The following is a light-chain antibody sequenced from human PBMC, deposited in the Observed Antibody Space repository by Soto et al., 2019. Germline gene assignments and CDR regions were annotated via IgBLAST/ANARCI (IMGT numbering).Light chain of an antibody. CDR1: SGHSTYA. Sequence: QPVLTQSPSASASLGASVKLTCTLSSGHSTYAIAWHQQQPEKGPRYLMKLNSDGSHKKGDGIPDRFSGSSSGAERYLTIPSLQSEDEADYYCQTWGTGYWVFGGGTKLTVL. J-gene: IGLJ3*02. CDR2: LNSDGSH. V-gene: IGLV4-69*01. CDR3: QTWGTGYWV.